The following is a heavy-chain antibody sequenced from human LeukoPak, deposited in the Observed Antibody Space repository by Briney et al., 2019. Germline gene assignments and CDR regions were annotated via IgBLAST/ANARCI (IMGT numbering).Heavy chain of an antibody. CDR2: INPNSGGT. CDR3: ARDRAGVKSYYYYYYMDV. CDR1: GYTFTGYY. V-gene: IGHV1-2*02. D-gene: IGHD6-19*01. Sequence: GASVKVSCKASGYTFTGYYMHWVRQAPGQGLEWMGWINPNSGGTNYAQKFQGRVTMTRDTSISTAYMELSRLRSDDTAVYYCARDRAGVKSYYYYYYMDVWGKGTTVTVSS. J-gene: IGHJ6*03.